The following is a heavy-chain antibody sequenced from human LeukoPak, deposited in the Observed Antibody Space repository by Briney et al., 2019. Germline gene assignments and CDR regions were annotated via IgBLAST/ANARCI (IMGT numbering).Heavy chain of an antibody. J-gene: IGHJ4*02. CDR1: GFTFDDYA. Sequence: QTGGSLTLTCTASGFTFDDYAMHWVRQAPGKGLEWVSGISWNSGSIGYADSVKGRFTISRDNAKNSLYLQMNSLRAEDTALYYCAKGGAGKTLYYFDYWGQGTLVTVSS. D-gene: IGHD1-26*01. CDR2: ISWNSGSI. CDR3: AKGGAGKTLYYFDY. V-gene: IGHV3-9*01.